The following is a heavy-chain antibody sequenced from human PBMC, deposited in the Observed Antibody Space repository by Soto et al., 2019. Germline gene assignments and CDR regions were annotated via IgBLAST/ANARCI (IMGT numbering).Heavy chain of an antibody. J-gene: IGHJ3*02. D-gene: IGHD2-2*02. CDR3: AREARYCSSTSCYRGAFDI. Sequence: SETLSLTCTVSGGSISSGGYYWSWIRQHPGKGLEWIGYIYYSGSTYYNPSLKSRVTISVDTSKNQFSLKLSSVTAADTAVYYCAREARYCSSTSCYRGAFDIWGQGTMVTVSS. CDR1: GGSISSGGYY. V-gene: IGHV4-31*03. CDR2: IYYSGST.